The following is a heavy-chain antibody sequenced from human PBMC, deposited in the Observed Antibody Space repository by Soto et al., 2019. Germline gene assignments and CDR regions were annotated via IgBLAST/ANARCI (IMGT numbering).Heavy chain of an antibody. V-gene: IGHV4-39*01. Sequence: SETLSLTRTVSGGSISSSSYYWGWIRQPPGKGLEWIGSIYYSGSTYYNPSLKSRVTISVDTSKNQFSLKLSSVTAADTAVYYCARHGGYYYYYMDVWGKGTTVT. CDR1: GGSISSSSYY. CDR2: IYYSGST. D-gene: IGHD3-3*01. J-gene: IGHJ6*03. CDR3: ARHGGYYYYYMDV.